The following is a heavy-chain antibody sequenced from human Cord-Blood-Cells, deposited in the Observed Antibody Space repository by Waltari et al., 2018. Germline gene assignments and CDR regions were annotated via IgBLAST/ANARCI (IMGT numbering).Heavy chain of an antibody. V-gene: IGHV4-34*01. CDR1: GGSFSGYY. Sequence: QVQLQQWGAGLLKPSETLSLTCAVYGGSFSGYYWSWIRQPPGKGLGWVGEINHSGSTKSNPSLRSRVTMSVDRSKSQFSLKLGAVTAADTAVYYCARIAAAGYNWFDPWGQGTLVTVSS. CDR3: ARIAAAGYNWFDP. CDR2: INHSGST. J-gene: IGHJ5*02. D-gene: IGHD6-13*01.